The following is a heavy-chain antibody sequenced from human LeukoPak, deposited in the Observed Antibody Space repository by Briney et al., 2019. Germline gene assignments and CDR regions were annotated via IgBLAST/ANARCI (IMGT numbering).Heavy chain of an antibody. CDR3: AWVLIVGVVVVVVKRSIK. Sequence: ASVTVSCKASGNIFSGHCRNWVRQAPGQGLEGMGWIYPYSYGKHYEQRFRGRVTMTRDTSISTAYMELSRLRSGDAAVHYCAWVLIVGVVVVVVKRSIKWGQGTLVTVSS. D-gene: IGHD2-15*01. J-gene: IGHJ1*01. CDR2: IYPYSYGK. V-gene: IGHV1-2*02. CDR1: GNIFSGHC.